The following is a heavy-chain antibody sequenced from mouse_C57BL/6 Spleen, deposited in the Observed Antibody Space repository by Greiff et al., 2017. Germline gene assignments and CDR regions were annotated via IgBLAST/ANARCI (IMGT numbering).Heavy chain of an antibody. CDR3: AIDSSGYDAWFAY. CDR2: LDPNSGDT. V-gene: IGHV1-72*01. CDR1: GYTFPSYW. Sequence: QVQLQQPGAELVKPGASVQLSCKASGYTFPSYWMHWVKQRPGRGLEWIGRLDPNSGDTKYNEKFKSKATLTVDKPSSTAYMQLSSLTSEDSAVYYCAIDSSGYDAWFAYWGQGTLVTVSA. D-gene: IGHD3-2*02. J-gene: IGHJ3*01.